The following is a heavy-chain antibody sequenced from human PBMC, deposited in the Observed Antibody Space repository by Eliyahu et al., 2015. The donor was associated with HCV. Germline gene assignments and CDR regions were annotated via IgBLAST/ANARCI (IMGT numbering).Heavy chain of an antibody. J-gene: IGHJ4*02. CDR3: AREGGDYCSGGNCFFLY. D-gene: IGHD2-15*01. V-gene: IGHV1-69*01. CDR2: ITPVFGTA. CDR1: GDTFSRSA. Sequence: QVQLVQSGAEVKKPGSSVKVSCKASGDTFSRSAISWVRQAPGQGLEWMGGITPVFGTANYAQKFQGRVAITADESTNIAXMELSSLRSEDTAVYYCAREGGDYCSGGNCFFLYWGQGTLVTVSS.